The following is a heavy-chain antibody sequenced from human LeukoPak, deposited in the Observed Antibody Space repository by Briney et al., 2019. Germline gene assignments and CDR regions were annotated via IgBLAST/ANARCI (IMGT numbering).Heavy chain of an antibody. D-gene: IGHD3-22*01. CDR1: GDSISSDNYY. V-gene: IGHV4-30-4*01. J-gene: IGHJ4*02. CDR2: IYYSGST. Sequence: PSETLSLTCSVSGDSISSDNYYWSWIRQPPGTGLDWIGYIYYSGSTYYNPSLKSRVTIPVDTSNNQFSLNLSSVTAADPALYYCARATYHYDSRGYYQPHTDYWGQGTLVTVSS. CDR3: ARATYHYDSRGYYQPHTDY.